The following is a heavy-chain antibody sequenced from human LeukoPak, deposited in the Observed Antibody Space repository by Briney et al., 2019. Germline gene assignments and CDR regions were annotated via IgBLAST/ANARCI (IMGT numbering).Heavy chain of an antibody. CDR2: ISAYNGNT. D-gene: IGHD2-2*02. CDR3: ARDPGYCSSTSCYRGDY. J-gene: IGHJ4*02. V-gene: IGHV1-18*01. Sequence: ASVKVSCKASGGTFSSYAISWVRQAPGQGLEWMGWISAYNGNTNYAQKLQGRVTMTTDTSTSTAYMELRSLRSDDTAVYYCARDPGYCSSTSCYRGDYWGQGTLVTVSS. CDR1: GGTFSSYA.